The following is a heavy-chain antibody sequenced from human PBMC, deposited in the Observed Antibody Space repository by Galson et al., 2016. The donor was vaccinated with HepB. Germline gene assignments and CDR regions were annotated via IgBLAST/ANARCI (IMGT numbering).Heavy chain of an antibody. CDR1: GDSIRGNHW. D-gene: IGHD3-10*01. Sequence: ETLSLTCSVSGDSIRGNHWWTWVRQAPGKGLEWIGQVFYSGHTNYSPSLKSRVTISVDTSKNQFALNLKSVTAADTAVYFCAREDNGLGRLVYWGQGNLVIVSS. CDR2: VFYSGHT. V-gene: IGHV4/OR15-8*01. CDR3: AREDNGLGRLVY. J-gene: IGHJ4*02.